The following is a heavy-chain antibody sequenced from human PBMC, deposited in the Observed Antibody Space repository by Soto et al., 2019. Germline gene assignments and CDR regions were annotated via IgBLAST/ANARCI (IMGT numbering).Heavy chain of an antibody. V-gene: IGHV1-18*04. CDR1: GYTFTSYG. CDR3: ARGPISSIAARSGFDY. D-gene: IGHD6-6*01. J-gene: IGHJ4*02. CDR2: ISAYNGNT. Sequence: VASVKVSCKASGYTFTSYGISWVRQAPGQGLEWMGWISAYNGNTSYAQKLQGRVTMTTDTSTSTAYMELRSLRSDDTAVYYCARGPISSIAARSGFDYWGQGTLVTVSS.